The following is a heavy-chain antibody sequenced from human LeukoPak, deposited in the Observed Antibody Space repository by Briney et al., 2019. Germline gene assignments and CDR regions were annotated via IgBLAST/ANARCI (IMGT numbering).Heavy chain of an antibody. D-gene: IGHD3-3*01. J-gene: IGHJ6*02. CDR2: INSDGSST. CDR1: GFTFSSYW. Sequence: GGSLRLSCAASGFTFSSYWMHWVRQAPGKGLVWVSRINSDGSSTSYADSAKGRFTISRDNAKNTLYLQMNSLRAEDTAVYYCARVDVLNDFWSGYYAYYYYGMGVWGQGTTVTVSS. V-gene: IGHV3-74*01. CDR3: ARVDVLNDFWSGYYAYYYYGMGV.